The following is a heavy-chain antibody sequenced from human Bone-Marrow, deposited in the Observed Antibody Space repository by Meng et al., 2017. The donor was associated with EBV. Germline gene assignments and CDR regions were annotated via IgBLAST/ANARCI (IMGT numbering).Heavy chain of an antibody. CDR3: ARDLSGRFDP. CDR1: GFTFSGYG. D-gene: IGHD1-14*01. CDR2: IPSDGNI. J-gene: IGHJ5*02. V-gene: IGHV3-30*03. Sequence: VQVVESGGGVVQPGRSLRLSCAASGFTFSGYGMFWVRQAPVKGPEWVAIIPSDGNIYYADSVKGRFTISRDNSKNTLYLQMNSLRGEDTAVYYCARDLSGRFDPWGQGTLVTVSS.